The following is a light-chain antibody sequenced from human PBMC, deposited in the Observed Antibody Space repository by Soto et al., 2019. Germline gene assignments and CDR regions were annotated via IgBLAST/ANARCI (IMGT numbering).Light chain of an antibody. J-gene: IGLJ1*01. CDR2: EVS. CDR3: SSYAGNNIYYV. Sequence: QSVLTQPPSASGSPGQSVTISCTGTSNDFGGYNFVSWYQQHPGKAPKLMIFEVSKRPSGVPDRFSGSKSGSTASLTVSGLQAEDEADYYCSSYAGNNIYYVFGTGTKVNVL. V-gene: IGLV2-8*01. CDR1: SNDFGGYNF.